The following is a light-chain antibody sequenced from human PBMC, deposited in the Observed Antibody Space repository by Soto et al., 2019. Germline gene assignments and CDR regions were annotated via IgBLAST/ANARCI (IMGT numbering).Light chain of an antibody. V-gene: IGLV2-14*01. J-gene: IGLJ3*02. Sequence: QSALTQPASVSGSPGQSITISCTGTSSDIGNYDYVSWFQQHPGKAPKLLISEVSNRPSGVSYRFSGSKSGTTASLTISGLQAEDEADYYCSSYTPTTWVFGGGTKLTVL. CDR2: EVS. CDR3: SSYTPTTWV. CDR1: SSDIGNYDY.